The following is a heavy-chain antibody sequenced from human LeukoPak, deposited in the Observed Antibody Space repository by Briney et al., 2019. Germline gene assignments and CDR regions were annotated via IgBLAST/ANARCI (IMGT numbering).Heavy chain of an antibody. Sequence: GGSLRLSCVASGFTFDDYAMHWVRQAPGKGLEWVSGISWNSGSIDYADSVKGRFTISRDNAKNSLYLQMNSLRAEDTALYYCAKDSGYFFGAFDIWGRGTMVTVSS. V-gene: IGHV3-9*01. J-gene: IGHJ3*02. D-gene: IGHD3-22*01. CDR3: AKDSGYFFGAFDI. CDR1: GFTFDDYA. CDR2: ISWNSGSI.